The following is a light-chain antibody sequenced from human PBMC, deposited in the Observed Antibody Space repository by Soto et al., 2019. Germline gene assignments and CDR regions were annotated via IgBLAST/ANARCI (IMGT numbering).Light chain of an antibody. CDR1: QTIIRY. V-gene: IGKV1-39*01. CDR3: QQSYSTLFT. J-gene: IGKJ3*01. Sequence: DIQMTQSPSSLSASVGDRVTMTCRASQTIIRYLNWYQQKPGRAPNLLIYAASSLQSGVPLRFSGSGSGTESTLTISSLQPEDFATYYCQQSYSTLFTFGPGTKVEI. CDR2: AAS.